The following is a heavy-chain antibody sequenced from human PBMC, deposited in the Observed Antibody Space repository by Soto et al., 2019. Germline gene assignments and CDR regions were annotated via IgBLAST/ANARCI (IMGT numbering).Heavy chain of an antibody. CDR3: AKGAVTSIFGYFDY. J-gene: IGHJ4*02. CDR2: ISWNSGNI. Sequence: EVHLVESGGGLVQPGRSLRLSCTASGFTFDDYAMHWVRQVPGKGLEWVSSISWNSGNIVYAVSVKGRFTISRDSANNSLYLQMSSLRTEDTALYYCAKGAVTSIFGYFDYWGQGTLVTVSS. V-gene: IGHV3-9*01. D-gene: IGHD3-3*01. CDR1: GFTFDDYA.